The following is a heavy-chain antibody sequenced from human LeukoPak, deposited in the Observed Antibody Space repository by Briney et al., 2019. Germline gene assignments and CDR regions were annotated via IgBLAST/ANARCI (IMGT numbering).Heavy chain of an antibody. D-gene: IGHD6-13*01. Sequence: PGGSLRLSCAASGFTVSSNYMSWVRQAPGKGLEWVSVIYSGGNTYYADSVKGRFTISRDNSKNTLYLQMNSLRAEDTAVYYCAKDIPYSSRGIDYWGQGTLVTVSS. CDR1: GFTVSSNY. CDR3: AKDIPYSSRGIDY. V-gene: IGHV3-66*01. CDR2: IYSGGNT. J-gene: IGHJ4*02.